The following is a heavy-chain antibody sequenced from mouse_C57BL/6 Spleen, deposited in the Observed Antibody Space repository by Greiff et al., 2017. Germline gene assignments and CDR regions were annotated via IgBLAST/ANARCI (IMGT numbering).Heavy chain of an antibody. J-gene: IGHJ2*01. CDR3: ARWERPLYFDY. Sequence: QVQLKESGAELVKPGASVKISCNASGYAFSSYWMNWVKQRPGKGLEWIGQIYPGDGGTNYNGKFKGKATLTADKSSSTAYMQLSSLTSEDSAVYFCARWERPLYFDYWGQGTTLTVSS. D-gene: IGHD4-1*01. CDR1: GYAFSSYW. V-gene: IGHV1-80*01. CDR2: IYPGDGGT.